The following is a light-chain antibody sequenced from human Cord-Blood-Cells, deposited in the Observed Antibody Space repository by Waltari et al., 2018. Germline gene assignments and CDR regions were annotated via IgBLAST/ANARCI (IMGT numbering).Light chain of an antibody. CDR1: SSDVGGYNY. CDR3: SSYTSSSTYV. J-gene: IGLJ1*01. Sequence: QSALTQPASVSGSPGQSITLPCTGNSSDVGGYNYVSWYQQHPGKAPKLMIYDVSNRPSGVSNRFSGSKSGNTASLTISGLQAEDEADYYCSSYTSSSTYVFGTGTKVTVL. V-gene: IGLV2-14*01. CDR2: DVS.